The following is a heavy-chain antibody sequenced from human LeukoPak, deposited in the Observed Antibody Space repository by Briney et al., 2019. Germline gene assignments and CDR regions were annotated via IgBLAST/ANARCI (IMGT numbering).Heavy chain of an antibody. CDR1: GGSISSYY. J-gene: IGHJ4*02. CDR2: VFYSGRT. D-gene: IGHD4-17*01. V-gene: IGHV4-59*01. Sequence: PSETLSLTCTVSGGSISSYYWSWIRQPPGKGLEWIGYVFYSGRTDHNPSLKSRVTISVQTSKNQFSLKLSSVTAADTAVYYCARGLNRNDYGDYGYWGQGTLVTVSS. CDR3: ARGLNRNDYGDYGY.